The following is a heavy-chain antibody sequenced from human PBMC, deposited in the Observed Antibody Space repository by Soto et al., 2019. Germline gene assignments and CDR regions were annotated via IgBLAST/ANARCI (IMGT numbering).Heavy chain of an antibody. J-gene: IGHJ5*02. CDR3: ARGGQWLVFS. CDR2: ISSSGSTI. CDR1: GFTFSSYE. V-gene: IGHV3-48*03. D-gene: IGHD6-19*01. Sequence: EVQLVESGGGLVQPGGSLRLSCAASGFTFSSYEMSWVRQAPGKGLEWVSYISSSGSTIYYADSVKGRFTISRDNAKNSLYLQRSSLRADDTAVYYCARGGQWLVFSWGQGTLVTVSS.